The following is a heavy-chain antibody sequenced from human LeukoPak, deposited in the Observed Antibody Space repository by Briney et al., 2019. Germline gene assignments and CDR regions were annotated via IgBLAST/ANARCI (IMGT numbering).Heavy chain of an antibody. Sequence: GGSLRLSCAASGFTFSSYAMSWVRQAPGKGLNWVLAISGSGGSTYYADSVKGRFTISRDNSKNTLYLQVNSLRAEDTAVYYCAKASHYDNSGYQYYFDYWGQGTLVTVSS. CDR2: ISGSGGST. CDR3: AKASHYDNSGYQYYFDY. CDR1: GFTFSSYA. J-gene: IGHJ4*02. V-gene: IGHV3-23*01. D-gene: IGHD3-22*01.